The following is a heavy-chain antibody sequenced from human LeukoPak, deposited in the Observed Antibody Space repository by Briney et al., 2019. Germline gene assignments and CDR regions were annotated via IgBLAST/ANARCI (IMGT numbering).Heavy chain of an antibody. CDR1: GGSISGSSYY. J-gene: IGHJ6*02. V-gene: IGHV4-39*01. CDR3: ARHVATNYYYNYYGLDV. Sequence: SETLSLTCTVSGGSISGSSYYWGWIRQSPGKGLEWIGAIYYSGNTYYSPSLKSRVTISADTSKNQFSLNLSAVTAADAATYYCARHVATNYYYNYYGLDVWGQGTTVTVSS. CDR2: IYYSGNT.